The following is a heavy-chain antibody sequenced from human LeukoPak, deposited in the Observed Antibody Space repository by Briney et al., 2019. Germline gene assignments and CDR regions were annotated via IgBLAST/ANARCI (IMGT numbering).Heavy chain of an antibody. D-gene: IGHD3-22*01. CDR1: GYTFINYY. V-gene: IGHV1-2*02. J-gene: IGHJ3*01. CDR3: AREYYDSSGRKHAFDV. CDR2: IDPDSGGT. Sequence: ASVKVSCKTSGYTFINYYMHWVRQAPGQGLEWMGRIDPDSGGTGYAQKFQGRVTMTRDTSISTAYMELSRLRSDDTAVYLCAREYYDSSGRKHAFDVWGLGTMVTVSS.